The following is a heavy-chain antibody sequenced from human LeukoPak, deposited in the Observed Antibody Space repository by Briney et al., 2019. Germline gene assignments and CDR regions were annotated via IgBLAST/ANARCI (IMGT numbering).Heavy chain of an antibody. Sequence: PSETLFLTCNVSGGSISTYYWSWIRQPPGKGLEWIGYIYYSGSTNYNPSLKSRVTISVDTSKSQFSLKLSSVTAADTAVYYCARSPVRIAAPGRGFDYWGQGTLVTVSS. V-gene: IGHV4-59*01. CDR3: ARSPVRIAAPGRGFDY. CDR2: IYYSGST. D-gene: IGHD6-13*01. J-gene: IGHJ4*02. CDR1: GGSISTYY.